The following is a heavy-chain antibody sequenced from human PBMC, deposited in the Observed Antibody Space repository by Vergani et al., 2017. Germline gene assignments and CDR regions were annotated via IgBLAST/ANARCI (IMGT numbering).Heavy chain of an antibody. V-gene: IGHV3-23*01. CDR3: AKEKTVYVGSYWSSTGCYVDD. CDR2: ISGSGGST. CDR1: GFTFSSYA. D-gene: IGHD2-2*01. Sequence: EVQLLESGGGLVQPGGSLRLSCAASGFTFSSYAMRWVRQAPGKGLEWVSAISGSGGSTYCADPVKGRFTISRDNSKNTLYLQMNSLRAEDTAVSYCAKEKTVYVGSYWSSTGCYVDDWGQGTLVTVS. J-gene: IGHJ4*02.